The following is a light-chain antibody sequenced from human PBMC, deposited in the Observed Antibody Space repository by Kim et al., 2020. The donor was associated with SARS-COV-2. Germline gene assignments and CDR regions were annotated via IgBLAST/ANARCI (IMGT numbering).Light chain of an antibody. V-gene: IGLV2-14*04. Sequence: GQSIAISCTGTSSDVGGYNFVSWYQQHPGKAPKLMIYDVSKRPSGVSNRFSGSKSGNTASLTIPGLQAEDEADYYCNSYASSTTWVFGGGTQLTVL. J-gene: IGLJ3*02. CDR1: SSDVGGYNF. CDR2: DVS. CDR3: NSYASSTTWV.